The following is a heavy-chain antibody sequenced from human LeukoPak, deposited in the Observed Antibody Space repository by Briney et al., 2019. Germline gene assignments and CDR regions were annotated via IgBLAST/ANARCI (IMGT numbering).Heavy chain of an antibody. J-gene: IGHJ4*02. CDR1: GYTFTSYD. V-gene: IGHV1-8*03. Sequence: ASVKVSCKASGYTFTSYDINWVRQATGQGLEWMGWMNPNSGNTDYAQKFQGRVTITRNTSISTAYMELSSLRSEDTAVYYCARAWGSSSWYYFDYWGQGTLVTVSS. CDR3: ARAWGSSSWYYFDY. D-gene: IGHD6-13*01. CDR2: MNPNSGNT.